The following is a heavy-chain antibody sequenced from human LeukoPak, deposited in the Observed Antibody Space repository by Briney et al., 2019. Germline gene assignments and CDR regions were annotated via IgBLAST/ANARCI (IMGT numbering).Heavy chain of an antibody. CDR1: GFTFSSYG. V-gene: IGHV3-23*01. CDR3: AKDEYIAAKSARGPFDY. J-gene: IGHJ4*02. D-gene: IGHD6-6*01. CDR2: ISGSGGST. Sequence: GGSLRLSCAASGFTFSSYGMSWVRQAPGKGLEWVSAISGSGGSTYYADSVKGRFTISRDNSKNTLYLQMNSLRAEDTAVYYCAKDEYIAAKSARGPFDYWGQGTLVTVSS.